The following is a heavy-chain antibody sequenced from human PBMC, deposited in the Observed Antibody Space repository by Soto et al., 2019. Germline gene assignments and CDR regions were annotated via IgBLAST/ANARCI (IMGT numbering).Heavy chain of an antibody. D-gene: IGHD4-17*01. V-gene: IGHV3-7*05. CDR1: GFTFSSYW. Sequence: EVQLVESGGGLVQPGGSLRLSCAASGFTFSSYWMSWVRQAPGKGLEWVANIKQDGSEKYYVDSVKGRFTISRDNAKNSLYLQMNSLRADDTAVYYCARVGGDEYGDEFRAFDILGQGTMVTVSS. J-gene: IGHJ3*02. CDR3: ARVGGDEYGDEFRAFDI. CDR2: IKQDGSEK.